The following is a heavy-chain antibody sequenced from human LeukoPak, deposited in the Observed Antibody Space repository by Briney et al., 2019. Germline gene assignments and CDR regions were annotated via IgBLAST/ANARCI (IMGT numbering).Heavy chain of an antibody. J-gene: IGHJ6*03. CDR3: ARVSHSSSWYNYYYYVDV. Sequence: SETLSLTCAVYGGSFSGYYWSWIRQPPGKGLEWIGEINHSGSTNYNPSLKSRVTISVDTSKNQFSLKLSSVTAADTAVYYCARVSHSSSWYNYYYYVDVWGKGTTVTVSS. V-gene: IGHV4-34*01. CDR2: INHSGST. D-gene: IGHD6-13*01. CDR1: GGSFSGYY.